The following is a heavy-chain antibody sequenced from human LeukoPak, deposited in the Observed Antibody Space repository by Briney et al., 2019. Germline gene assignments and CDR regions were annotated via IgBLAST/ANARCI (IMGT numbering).Heavy chain of an antibody. J-gene: IGHJ5*02. V-gene: IGHV4-34*01. CDR2: INQAGST. CDR1: GGSFRDFY. D-gene: IGHD2-2*01. Sequence: SETLSLTCAVSGGSFRDFYWSWIRQPPGKGLEWIGEINQAGSTHYNPSLKRRVTISVDTSQNQFSLTLNSVHAADTAVYYCARLPSLLIVVPPAMSSSKQTVWFGPWGQGTLVTVSS. CDR3: ARLPSLLIVVPPAMSSSKQTVWFGP.